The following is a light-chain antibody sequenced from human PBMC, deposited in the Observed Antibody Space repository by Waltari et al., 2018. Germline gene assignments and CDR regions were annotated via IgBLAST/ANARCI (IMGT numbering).Light chain of an antibody. J-gene: IGKJ2*01. V-gene: IGKV3-15*01. Sequence: ETVMTQSPATLSVSPGERATLSCRASQSVSSNLAWYQQKPGQAPWLLIYGASTRATGVPARFSGSGSGTEFTLTISSLQSEDFAVYYCQQYNNWPYTFGQGTKLEIK. CDR1: QSVSSN. CDR3: QQYNNWPYT. CDR2: GAS.